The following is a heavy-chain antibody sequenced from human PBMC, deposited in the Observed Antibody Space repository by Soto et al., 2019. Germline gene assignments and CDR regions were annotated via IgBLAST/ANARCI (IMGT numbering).Heavy chain of an antibody. D-gene: IGHD3-10*01. Sequence: QVQLEQSGAEVKKPGSSVKVSCKASGGTLSDHGVSWLRQAPGPGLEWVGGTIPVFDTAKYAQKFQGRVTIAADKSTNIAYMELSGLRSEDTAFYYCARGVYGSGNYYTGPSAFDIWGQGTMVIVSS. CDR3: ARGVYGSGNYYTGPSAFDI. V-gene: IGHV1-69*06. CDR1: GGTLSDHG. CDR2: TIPVFDTA. J-gene: IGHJ3*02.